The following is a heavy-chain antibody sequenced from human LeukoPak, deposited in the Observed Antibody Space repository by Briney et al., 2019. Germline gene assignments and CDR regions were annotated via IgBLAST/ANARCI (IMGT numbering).Heavy chain of an antibody. V-gene: IGHV1-46*01. J-gene: IGHJ4*02. Sequence: GASVKVSCKASGYTFTSYYIHWVRQAPGQGLERMGVISPSGGGTSYAQKFQGRVTMTRDTSTSTVYMELSSLRSEDTAVYYCARAREPEGIYGSGRYWGQGTLVTVSS. D-gene: IGHD6-19*01. CDR1: GYTFTSYY. CDR2: ISPSGGGT. CDR3: ARAREPEGIYGSGRY.